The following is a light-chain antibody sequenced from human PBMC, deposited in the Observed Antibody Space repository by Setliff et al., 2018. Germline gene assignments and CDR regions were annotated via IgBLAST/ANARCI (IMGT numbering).Light chain of an antibody. J-gene: IGLJ1*01. CDR2: EVS. V-gene: IGLV2-14*01. CDR3: SSYTSLSTRV. CDR1: SSDVGDYKY. Sequence: SALPQPASVSGSPGQSITISCTGTSSDVGDYKYVSWYQQLPGKAPKLIIFEVSNRPSGIPNRFSGSKSGNTASLSISGLQAEDEADYYCSSYTSLSTRVFGTGTKVTVL.